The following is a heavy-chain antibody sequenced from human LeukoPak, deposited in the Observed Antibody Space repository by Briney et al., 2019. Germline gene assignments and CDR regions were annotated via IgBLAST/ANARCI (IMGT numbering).Heavy chain of an antibody. D-gene: IGHD3-9*01. Sequence: ASVKVSCKVSGYMFNELSMHWVRQGPGKGLEWMGGFDPEHGETVYAENSQGGVTLTEATFTETAYMALSSLRSEGTAVYYCATDTADKNDGFDIWGQGTMVTVSS. V-gene: IGHV1-24*01. CDR2: FDPEHGET. CDR3: ATDTADKNDGFDI. CDR1: GYMFNELS. J-gene: IGHJ3*02.